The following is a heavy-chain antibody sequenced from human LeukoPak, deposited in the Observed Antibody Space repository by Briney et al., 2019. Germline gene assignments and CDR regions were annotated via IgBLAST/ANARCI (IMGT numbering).Heavy chain of an antibody. D-gene: IGHD3-22*01. CDR2: IYSGGST. V-gene: IGHV3-66*01. CDR1: GFTVSSNY. J-gene: IGHJ4*02. CDR3: ARDMSYYDSTSDY. Sequence: SGGSLSLSCAASGFTVSSNYMSWVRQAPGKGLEWVSVIYSGGSTYYADSVKGRFTISRDNSKNTLYLQMNSLRAEDTAVYYCARDMSYYDSTSDYWGQGTLVTVSS.